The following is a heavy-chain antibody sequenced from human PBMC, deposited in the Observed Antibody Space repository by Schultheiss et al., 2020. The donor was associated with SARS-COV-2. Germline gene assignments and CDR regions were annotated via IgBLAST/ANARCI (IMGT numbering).Heavy chain of an antibody. Sequence: SQTLSLTCAVSGYSISSGYYWGWIRQPPGKGLEWIGYIYYSGSTNYNPSLKSRVTISVDTSKNQFSLKLSSVTAADTAVYYCARHPYSSSWYPVAPPDYWGQGTLVTVSS. J-gene: IGHJ4*02. CDR1: GYSISSGYY. CDR3: ARHPYSSSWYPVAPPDY. CDR2: IYYSGST. D-gene: IGHD6-13*01. V-gene: IGHV4-38-2*01.